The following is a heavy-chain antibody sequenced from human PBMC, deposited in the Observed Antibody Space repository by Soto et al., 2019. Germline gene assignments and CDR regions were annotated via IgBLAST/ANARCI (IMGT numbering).Heavy chain of an antibody. V-gene: IGHV3-9*01. D-gene: IGHD7-27*01. CDR1: GFTFSSYA. CDR2: ISWNSGSI. Sequence: ESGGGLVQPGGSLRLSCAASGFTFSSYAMHWVRQAPGKGLEWVSGISWNSGSIGYADSVKGRFTISRDNAKNSLYLQMNSLRAEDTALYYCARENPNWGRAFDIWGQGTMVTVSS. CDR3: ARENPNWGRAFDI. J-gene: IGHJ3*02.